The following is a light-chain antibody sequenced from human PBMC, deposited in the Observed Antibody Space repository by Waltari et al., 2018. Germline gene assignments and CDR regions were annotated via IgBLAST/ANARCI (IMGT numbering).Light chain of an antibody. CDR3: NSFAGSDTVV. J-gene: IGLJ2*01. CDR1: SGDIGAYNS. V-gene: IGLV2-8*01. CDR2: DVN. Sequence: QSALTQPPSASGSPGQSVTISCTGTSGDIGAYNSVNWYRQHPRKVPQLMIYDVNRRPPGVPDRFSGSKSGNTASLTGSGLQPEDEAVYYCNSFAGSDTVVFGGGTTLTVL.